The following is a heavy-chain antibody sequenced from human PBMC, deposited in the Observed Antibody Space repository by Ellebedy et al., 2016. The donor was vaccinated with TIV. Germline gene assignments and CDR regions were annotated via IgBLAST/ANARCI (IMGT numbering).Heavy chain of an antibody. Sequence: AASVKVSCKTSGYTFTSYGISWARQAPGQGLEWMAWFSPFNSNSKYTPSLQDKVTVTTDRSTNTVYMELRSLRSDDTAVHYCARGGLYNYGYSHWGQGTLVTVSS. CDR1: GYTFTSYG. J-gene: IGHJ4*02. D-gene: IGHD3-10*01. CDR3: ARGGLYNYGYSH. CDR2: FSPFNSNS. V-gene: IGHV1-18*04.